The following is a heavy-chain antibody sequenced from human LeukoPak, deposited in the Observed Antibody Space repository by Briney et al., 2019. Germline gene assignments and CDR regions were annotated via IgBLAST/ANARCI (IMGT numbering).Heavy chain of an antibody. CDR1: GFSVSECY. D-gene: IGHD3-22*01. Sequence: GGSLRLSCAASGFSVSECYVTWVRQAPGKGLTWISYITRENWIYYSDSVKGRFTISRDHAKNSVYLEMNSLRADDTAVYYCARGLHLDSSGSLYYWGQGTLVTVSS. J-gene: IGHJ4*02. V-gene: IGHV3-11*01. CDR2: ITRENWI. CDR3: ARGLHLDSSGSLYY.